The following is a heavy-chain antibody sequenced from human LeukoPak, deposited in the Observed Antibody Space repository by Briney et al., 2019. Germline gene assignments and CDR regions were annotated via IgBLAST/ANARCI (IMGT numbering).Heavy chain of an antibody. CDR3: AKGARGMSEFDAFDI. D-gene: IGHD3-10*01. V-gene: IGHV3-30*18. J-gene: IGHJ3*02. CDR1: GLTWKKYD. CDR2: MSYDGNDK. Sequence: GGSLRLSCAASGLTWKKYDIHWVRQAPGKGPEWVAVMSYDGNDKFFAESVKGRFTISRDNSKDTLYLQMNSLRAEDTAVYYCAKGARGMSEFDAFDIWGPGTMVTVSS.